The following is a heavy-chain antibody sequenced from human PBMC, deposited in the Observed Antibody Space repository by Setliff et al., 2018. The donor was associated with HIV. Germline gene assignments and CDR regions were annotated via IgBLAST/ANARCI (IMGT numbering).Heavy chain of an antibody. D-gene: IGHD2-2*01. V-gene: IGHV2-5*02. CDR3: AHSYCSSTSCYPHYYYYMDV. J-gene: IGHJ6*03. Sequence: SGPTLVNPTQTLTLTCTFSGFSLSTSGVGVGWIRQPPGKALEWLALIYWDDDKRYSPSLESRLTLTKDTSKNQVVLTMTNMDPVHTATYYCAHSYCSSTSCYPHYYYYMDVWGKGTTVTVSS. CDR1: GFSLSTSGVG. CDR2: IYWDDDK.